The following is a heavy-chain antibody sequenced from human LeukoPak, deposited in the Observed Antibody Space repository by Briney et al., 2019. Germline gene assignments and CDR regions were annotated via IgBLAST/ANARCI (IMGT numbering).Heavy chain of an antibody. Sequence: GESLKISCKGSGYSFTSYWIGWVRQMPGKGLEWMGIIYPGDSDTRYSPSLQGQVTISADKSISTAYLQWSSLKASDTAMYYCARRYYDILTGSYYFDYWGQGTLVTVSS. V-gene: IGHV5-51*01. J-gene: IGHJ4*02. CDR3: ARRYYDILTGSYYFDY. CDR1: GYSFTSYW. D-gene: IGHD3-9*01. CDR2: IYPGDSDT.